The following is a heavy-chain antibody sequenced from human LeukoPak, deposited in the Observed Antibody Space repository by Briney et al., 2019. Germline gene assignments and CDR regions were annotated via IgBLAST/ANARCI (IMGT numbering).Heavy chain of an antibody. V-gene: IGHV4-31*03. J-gene: IGHJ4*02. CDR2: IYYSGST. Sequence: SETLSLTCTVSGGSISSGGYSWSWIRQHPGKGLEWIGYIYYSGSTYYNPSLKSRVTISVDTSKNQFSLKLSSVTAADTAVYYCARVRYDILTGYYRNHYFDYWGQGTLVTVSS. CDR3: ARVRYDILTGYYRNHYFDY. CDR1: GGSISSGGYS. D-gene: IGHD3-9*01.